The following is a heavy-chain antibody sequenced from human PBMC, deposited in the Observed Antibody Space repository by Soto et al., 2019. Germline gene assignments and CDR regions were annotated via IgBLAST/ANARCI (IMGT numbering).Heavy chain of an antibody. CDR1: GGTFSSYA. J-gene: IGHJ6*02. Sequence: QVQLVQSGAEVKKPGSSVKVSCKASGGTFSSYAISWVRQARGQGLDWMGGIIPMFATPKYAQKFQGRVTITADESTSTAYMELSSLRSEDTAVYXCAXXXSXXXXXXXXDVWGQGTTVTVSS. CDR2: IIPMFATP. V-gene: IGHV1-69*12. CDR3: AXXXSXXXXXXXXDV.